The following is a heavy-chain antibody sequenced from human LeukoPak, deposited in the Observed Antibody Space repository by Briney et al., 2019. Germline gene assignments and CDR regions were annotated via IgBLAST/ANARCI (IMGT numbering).Heavy chain of an antibody. J-gene: IGHJ4*02. CDR2: INHSGST. V-gene: IGHV4-34*01. CDR1: GGSFSGYY. CDR3: ARGSVRGKDY. D-gene: IGHD3-10*01. Sequence: SEALSLTCAVYGGSFSGYYWSWIRQPPGKGLEWIGEINHSGSTNYNPSLKSRVTISVDTSKNQFSLKLSSVTAADTAVYYCARGSVRGKDYWGQGTLVTVSS.